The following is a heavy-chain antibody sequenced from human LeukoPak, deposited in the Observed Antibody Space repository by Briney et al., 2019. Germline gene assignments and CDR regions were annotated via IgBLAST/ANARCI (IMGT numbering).Heavy chain of an antibody. CDR1: GFTFSTFS. V-gene: IGHV3-21*04. CDR3: AKDRWYYYDSSGYYGDYGMDV. D-gene: IGHD3-22*01. J-gene: IGHJ6*02. CDR2: ISSSSGHI. Sequence: GGSLRLSCAGSGFTFSTFSMNWVRQAPGKRLEWVASISSSSGHIYYADSVRGRFTISRDNSKNTLYLQMNSLRAEDTAVYYCAKDRWYYYDSSGYYGDYGMDVWGQGTTVTVSS.